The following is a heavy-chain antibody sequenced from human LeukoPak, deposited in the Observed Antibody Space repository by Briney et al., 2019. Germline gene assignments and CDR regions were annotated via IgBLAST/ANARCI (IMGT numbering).Heavy chain of an antibody. CDR3: ARGLGVVTAQSEQPKPKYFDL. V-gene: IGHV1-18*01. Sequence: ASVKVSCKASGYTFISYGISWVRQAPGQGLEWMGWISGYNGNTNYAQNLQGRVTMTTDTSTSTAYMELRSLRSDDTAVYYCARGLGVVTAQSEQPKPKYFDLWGRGTQVTVSS. CDR1: GYTFISYG. J-gene: IGHJ2*01. CDR2: ISGYNGNT. D-gene: IGHD2-21*02.